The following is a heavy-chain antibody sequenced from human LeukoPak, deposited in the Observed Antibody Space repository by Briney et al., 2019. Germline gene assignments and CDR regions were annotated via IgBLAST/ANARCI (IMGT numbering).Heavy chain of an antibody. V-gene: IGHV3-23*01. CDR1: GFTFSSYA. CDR3: ARANSGSFDY. CDR2: ISGSGGST. D-gene: IGHD7-27*01. J-gene: IGHJ4*02. Sequence: GSLRLSCAASGFTFSSYAMSWVRQAPGKGLERVSAISGSGGSTYYADSVKGRFTISRDNSKNALYLQMNSLRAEDTAVHYCARANSGSFDYWGQGTLVTVSS.